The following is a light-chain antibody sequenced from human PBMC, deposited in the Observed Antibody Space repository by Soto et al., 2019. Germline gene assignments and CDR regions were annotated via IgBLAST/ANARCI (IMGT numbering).Light chain of an antibody. CDR1: SSDVGGYNY. CDR2: EVS. V-gene: IGLV2-14*01. J-gene: IGLJ2*01. Sequence: VSGSPGQTITISCTGTSSDVGGYNYVSWYQHNPGKAPKLLTYEVSNRPSGVSDRFSGSKSDNMASLTISGLQAEDEADYYCSSYTSTNTPVVFGGGTK. CDR3: SSYTSTNTPVV.